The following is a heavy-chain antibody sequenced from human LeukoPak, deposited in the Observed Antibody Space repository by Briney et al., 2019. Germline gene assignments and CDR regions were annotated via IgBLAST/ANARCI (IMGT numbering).Heavy chain of an antibody. Sequence: SETLSLTCTVSGGSISSGSYYWSWIRQPPGKGLEWIGYVWYSGTTKYNPSLKSRVTISVDTSKNQFSLKLNYVTAADTAVYYCAKGGPEASAGLTWFDPWGQGTRVTVSS. D-gene: IGHD1-14*01. CDR3: AKGGPEASAGLTWFDP. V-gene: IGHV4-61*01. J-gene: IGHJ5*02. CDR1: GGSISSGSYY. CDR2: VWYSGTT.